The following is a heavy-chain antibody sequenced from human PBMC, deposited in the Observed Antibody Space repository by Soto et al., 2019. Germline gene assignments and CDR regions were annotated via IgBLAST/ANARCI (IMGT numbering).Heavy chain of an antibody. CDR1: GYTLTSYY. CDR2: INPSDGRT. CDR3: ARGTGAASENTIDY. Sequence: ASVKVSCKASGYTLTSYYVHWVRQAPGHGLEWMGMINPSDGRTNYAQKFQGRVTMTRDTSTSTVYMEVSSLTSEDTAVYYCARGTGAASENTIDYWGQGTLVTVSS. D-gene: IGHD1-1*01. J-gene: IGHJ4*02. V-gene: IGHV1-46*01.